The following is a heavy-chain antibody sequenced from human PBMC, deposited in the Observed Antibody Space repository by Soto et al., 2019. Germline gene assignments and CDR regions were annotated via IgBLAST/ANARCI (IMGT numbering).Heavy chain of an antibody. CDR2: LCTGDRT. Sequence: GGSLRLSCAASGFIVSNKHMGWIRQAPGKGLESVSILCTGDRTYYADSVKGRFTISRDNSKNTVSLQMNGLRDEDTAMYYCVGAAPGDWGQGTPVTVSS. CDR3: VGAAPGD. D-gene: IGHD3-16*01. CDR1: GFIVSNKH. J-gene: IGHJ4*02. V-gene: IGHV3-53*05.